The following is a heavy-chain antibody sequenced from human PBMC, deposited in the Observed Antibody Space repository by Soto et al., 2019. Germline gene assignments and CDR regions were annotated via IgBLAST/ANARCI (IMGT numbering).Heavy chain of an antibody. D-gene: IGHD3-9*01. CDR1: GDSISSYY. CDR2: FYSSGSA. CDR3: AHDIPLRL. Sequence: PSETLSLTCTVSGDSISSYYWSWIRQPAGKGLEWIGRFYSSGSANYNPSLQSRVTMSIDTSKNQFSLELSSVTAADTGVYYCAHDIPLRLWGQGTLVTVSS. V-gene: IGHV4-4*07. J-gene: IGHJ4*02.